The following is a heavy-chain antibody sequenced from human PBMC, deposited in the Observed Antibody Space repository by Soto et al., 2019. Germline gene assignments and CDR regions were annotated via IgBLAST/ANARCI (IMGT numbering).Heavy chain of an antibody. CDR2: IILPFGTP. CDR1: GGSFSNYA. J-gene: IGHJ4*02. V-gene: IGHV1-69*13. Sequence: ASVKVSCKASGGSFSNYAISLVRQAPGQGLEWMGVIILPFGTPNYAQTFQGRVTITADESMTTAYMELSGLRSEDTAVYYCARGPDYEGYFDYWGRGTLVTVSS. D-gene: IGHD4-17*01. CDR3: ARGPDYEGYFDY.